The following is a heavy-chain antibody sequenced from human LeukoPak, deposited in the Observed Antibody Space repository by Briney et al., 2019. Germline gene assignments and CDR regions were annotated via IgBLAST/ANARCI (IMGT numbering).Heavy chain of an antibody. J-gene: IGHJ6*02. D-gene: IGHD2-15*01. V-gene: IGHV3-48*02. CDR2: ISSSSSTI. Sequence: GGSLRLSCAASGFTFSSYSMNWVRQAPGKGLEWVSYISSSSSTIYYADSVKGRFTISRDNAKNSLYLQMNSLRDEDTAVYYCARELIHCSGGSCYSSPQLSYGMDVWGQGTTVTVSS. CDR1: GFTFSSYS. CDR3: ARELIHCSGGSCYSSPQLSYGMDV.